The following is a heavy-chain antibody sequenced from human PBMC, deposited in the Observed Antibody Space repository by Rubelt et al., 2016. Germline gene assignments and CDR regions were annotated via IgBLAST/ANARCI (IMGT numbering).Heavy chain of an antibody. J-gene: IGHJ4*02. CDR2: WYDGSNK. D-gene: IGHD4-23*01. Sequence: WYDGSNKYYADSVKGRFTISRDNSKNTLYLQMNSLRAEDTAVYYCAKDVGYGGNSDLDYWGQGTLVTVSS. V-gene: IGHV3-33*06. CDR3: AKDVGYGGNSDLDY.